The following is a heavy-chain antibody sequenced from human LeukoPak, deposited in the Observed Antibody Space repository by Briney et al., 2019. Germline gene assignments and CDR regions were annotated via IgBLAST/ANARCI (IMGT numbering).Heavy chain of an antibody. CDR3: GRDLNARVDY. Sequence: SQTLSLTCAISGDSVSSNSAAWNWIRQSPSRGLEWLGRTFYRSKWYNEYALSVKSRITINPDTSKNQFSLQLNSVTSEDTAVYYCGRDLNARVDYWGQGTLVTVSS. V-gene: IGHV6-1*01. CDR1: GDSVSSNSAA. D-gene: IGHD2-21*01. J-gene: IGHJ4*02. CDR2: TFYRSKWYN.